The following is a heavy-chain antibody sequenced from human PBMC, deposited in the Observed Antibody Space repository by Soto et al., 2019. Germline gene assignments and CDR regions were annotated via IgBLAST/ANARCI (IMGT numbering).Heavy chain of an antibody. V-gene: IGHV4-30-2*01. Sequence: SETLSLTCAVSGGSISSGGYSWSWIRQPPGKGLEWIGYIYHSGSTYYNPSLKSRVTISVDRSKNQFSLKLSSVTAADTAVYYCARGSLPTGWLRSRVHADYYYYGMDVWGQGTTVTVSS. CDR3: ARGSLPTGWLRSRVHADYYYYGMDV. D-gene: IGHD5-12*01. J-gene: IGHJ6*02. CDR2: IYHSGST. CDR1: GGSISSGGYS.